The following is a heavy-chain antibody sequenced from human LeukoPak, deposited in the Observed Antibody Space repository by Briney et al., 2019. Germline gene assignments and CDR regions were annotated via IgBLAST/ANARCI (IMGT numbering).Heavy chain of an antibody. Sequence: PGGSLRLSCAASGFTFSYYAMGWVRQAPGKGLEWVPGISGSGSSTYYADSVKGRFTISRDNSKNTLYLQMNSLGAEDTAVYYCARGAYSGNYYPNYFDYWGQGTLVTVSS. D-gene: IGHD1-26*01. CDR2: ISGSGSST. CDR1: GFTFSYYA. J-gene: IGHJ4*02. CDR3: ARGAYSGNYYPNYFDY. V-gene: IGHV3-23*01.